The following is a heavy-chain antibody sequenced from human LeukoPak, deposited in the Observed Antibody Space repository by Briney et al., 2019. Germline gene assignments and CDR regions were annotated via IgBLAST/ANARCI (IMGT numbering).Heavy chain of an antibody. CDR2: IYFSGST. Sequence: SETLSLTCAVYGGSFSGYYWSWIRQPPGKGLEWIGYIYFSGSTNYNPSLRSRVTISLDTSTNQFSLKVTSVTAADTAVYYCATMSGRYYAYFDYWGQGTLVTVSS. D-gene: IGHD1-26*01. CDR3: ATMSGRYYAYFDY. J-gene: IGHJ4*02. V-gene: IGHV4-59*03. CDR1: GGSFSGYY.